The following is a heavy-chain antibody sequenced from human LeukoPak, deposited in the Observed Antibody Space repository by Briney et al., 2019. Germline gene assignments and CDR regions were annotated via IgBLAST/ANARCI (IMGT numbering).Heavy chain of an antibody. J-gene: IGHJ3*02. Sequence: GGSLRLSCAASGFTFSSYSMNWLRQAPGKGLEWVSSISSSSGYIYYADSVKGRFTISRDNAKNSLYLQMNSLRAEDTAVYYCASIPYDYVWGSYRYPNDAFDIWGQGTMVTVSS. CDR3: ASIPYDYVWGSYRYPNDAFDI. CDR1: GFTFSSYS. D-gene: IGHD3-16*02. CDR2: ISSSSGYI. V-gene: IGHV3-21*01.